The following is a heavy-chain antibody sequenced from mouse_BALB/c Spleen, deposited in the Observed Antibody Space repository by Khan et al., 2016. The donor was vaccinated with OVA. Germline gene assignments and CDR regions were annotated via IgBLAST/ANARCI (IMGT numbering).Heavy chain of an antibody. CDR1: GYTFTSHT. D-gene: IGHD2-14*01. V-gene: IGHV1-4*01. CDR2: INPRSDNT. Sequence: VQLQQSGAELARPGASVKMSCKASGYTFTSHTMHWVKQRPGQGLEWIGNINPRSDNTQYNQKFNDKATLTADISSSTAYMQLSSLTSEDSAVYYCARRTTEYALDYWGQGTSVTVSS. J-gene: IGHJ4*01. CDR3: ARRTTEYALDY.